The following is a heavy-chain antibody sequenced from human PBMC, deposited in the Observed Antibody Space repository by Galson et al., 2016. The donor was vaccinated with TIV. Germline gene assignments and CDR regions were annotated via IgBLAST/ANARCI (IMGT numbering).Heavy chain of an antibody. Sequence: SVKVSCKASGYTFTSFDISWIRQAPGQGLEWMGWMSPSSGNTGYAQKFRGRITMTRHPSTTTVYMELSGLTSEDTAVYYCARGHYYDSSGYSFDFWGQGTLFTVSS. CDR3: ARGHYYDSSGYSFDF. CDR1: GYTFTSFD. V-gene: IGHV1-8*01. CDR2: MSPSSGNT. D-gene: IGHD3-22*01. J-gene: IGHJ4*02.